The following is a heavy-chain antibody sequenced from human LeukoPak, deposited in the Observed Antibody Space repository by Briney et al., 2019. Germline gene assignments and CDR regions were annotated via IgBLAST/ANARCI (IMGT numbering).Heavy chain of an antibody. CDR2: ISGSGGAT. CDR3: AKDGYNYDSSGHFDY. CDR1: GFTFSLFA. Sequence: HTGGSLRLSCAASGFTFSLFAMHWVRQAPGKGLEWVSAISGSGGATYHADADSVKGRFTISRDNSKNALYLEINNLRAEDTAVYYCAKDGYNYDSSGHFDYWGQGTLVTVSS. V-gene: IGHV3-23*01. J-gene: IGHJ4*02. D-gene: IGHD3-22*01.